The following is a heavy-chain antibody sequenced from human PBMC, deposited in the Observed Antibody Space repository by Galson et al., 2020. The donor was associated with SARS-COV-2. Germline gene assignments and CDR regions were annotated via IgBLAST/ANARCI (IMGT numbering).Heavy chain of an antibody. Sequence: SETLSLTCAVYGGSFSGYYWSWIRQPPGKGLEWIGEINHSGSTNYNPSLKSRVTISVDTSKNQFSLKLSSVTAADTAVYYCATLFYYYDSSGYYVGDYLGQGTLVTVSS. D-gene: IGHD3-22*01. V-gene: IGHV4-34*01. CDR3: ATLFYYYDSSGYYVGDY. CDR1: GGSFSGYY. J-gene: IGHJ4*02. CDR2: INHSGST.